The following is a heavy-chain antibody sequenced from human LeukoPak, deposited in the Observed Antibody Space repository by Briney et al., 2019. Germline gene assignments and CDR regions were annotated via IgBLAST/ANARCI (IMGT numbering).Heavy chain of an antibody. J-gene: IGHJ6*04. Sequence: GGSLRLSCAASGFIFSSHGMNWVRQAPGKGLEWVSYISSSGSTIYYADSVKGRFTISRDNAKNSLYLQMNSLRAEDTTVYYCAELGITMIGGVWGKGTTVTISS. D-gene: IGHD3-10*02. CDR3: AELGITMIGGV. CDR1: GFIFSSHG. CDR2: ISSSGSTI. V-gene: IGHV3-48*04.